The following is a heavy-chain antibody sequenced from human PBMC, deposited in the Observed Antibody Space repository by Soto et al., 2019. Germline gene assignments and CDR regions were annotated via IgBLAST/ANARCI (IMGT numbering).Heavy chain of an antibody. J-gene: IGHJ3*02. V-gene: IGHV4-30-4*02. CDR1: GGSISSGDYY. CDR2: IYYSGST. CDR3: ARDHGVYYGSGRGGAFDI. Sequence: SETLSLTCTVSGGSISSGDYYWSWIRQPPGKGLEWIGYIYYSGSTYYNPSLKSRVTISEDKSKNQFSLKLSSVTAADTAVYYCARDHGVYYGSGRGGAFDIWGQGTMVT. D-gene: IGHD3-10*01.